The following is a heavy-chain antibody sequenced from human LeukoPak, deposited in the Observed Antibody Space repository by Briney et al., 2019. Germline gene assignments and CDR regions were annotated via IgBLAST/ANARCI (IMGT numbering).Heavy chain of an antibody. CDR2: IYYSGST. J-gene: IGHJ4*02. Sequence: PSETLSLTCTVSGGSIGSYYWSWIRQPPGKGLEWIGYIYYSGSTNYNPSLKSRVTISVDTSKNQFSLRLTSVTAADTAVYYCARQDGYNLAYWGQGTLVTVSS. V-gene: IGHV4-59*08. CDR3: ARQDGYNLAY. D-gene: IGHD5-24*01. CDR1: GGSIGSYY.